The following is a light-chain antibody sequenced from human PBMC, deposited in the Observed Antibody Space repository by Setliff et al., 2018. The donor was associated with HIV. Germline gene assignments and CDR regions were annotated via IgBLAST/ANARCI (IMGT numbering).Light chain of an antibody. J-gene: IGLJ3*02. CDR2: ANT. V-gene: IGLV1-40*01. CDR3: QSYDSSPYRV. Sequence: QSALTQPPSLSGAPGQKVTISCIGTNTNIGAGYDVHWYQQFPGAAPKLLIYANTNRPSGVSDRFSGSKSYSSASLVITRLQTDDEAVYYCQSYDSSPYRVFGGGT. CDR1: NTNIGAGYD.